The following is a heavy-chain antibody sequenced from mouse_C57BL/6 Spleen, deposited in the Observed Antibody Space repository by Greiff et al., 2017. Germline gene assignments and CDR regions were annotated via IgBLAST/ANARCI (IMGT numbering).Heavy chain of an antibody. CDR1: GYTFTSYW. D-gene: IGHD2-3*01. Sequence: QVQLQQPGAELVKPGASVKLSCKASGYTFTSYWMQWVKQRPGQGLEWIGEIDPSDSYTNYNQKFKGKATLTVDTSSSTAYMQLSSLTSEDSAVYYCALYDGYFDYWGQGTTLTVSS. V-gene: IGHV1-50*01. CDR2: IDPSDSYT. J-gene: IGHJ2*01. CDR3: ALYDGYFDY.